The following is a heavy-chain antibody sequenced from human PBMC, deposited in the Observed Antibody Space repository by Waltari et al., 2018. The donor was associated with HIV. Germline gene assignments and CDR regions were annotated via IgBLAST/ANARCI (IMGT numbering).Heavy chain of an antibody. V-gene: IGHV3-74*01. CDR3: ARGQYYSMDV. CDR2: INRDGSTI. CDR1: GFTFSSYW. J-gene: IGHJ6*02. Sequence: EVQLVESGGGLVQPGGSLRFSCSASGFTFSSYWSHWVRQAPGKGRVWVSGINRDGSTIRYADSVKGRFTISRDNAKNTLYLQMNSLRAEDTALYYCARGQYYSMDVWGQGTTVTVSS. D-gene: IGHD3-10*01.